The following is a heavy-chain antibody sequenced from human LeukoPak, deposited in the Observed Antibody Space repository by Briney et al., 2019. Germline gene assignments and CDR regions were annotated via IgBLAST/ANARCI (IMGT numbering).Heavy chain of an antibody. CDR1: GFTFSSYS. D-gene: IGHD2-21*02. Sequence: GGSLRLSCAASGFTFSSYSMNWVRQAPGKGLEWVSSISSSSSYIYYADSVKGRFTISRDNAKNSLYLQMNSLRAEDTAVYYCAREDGDEYYFDYWGQGTLVTVSS. V-gene: IGHV3-21*01. CDR3: AREDGDEYYFDY. CDR2: ISSSSSYI. J-gene: IGHJ4*02.